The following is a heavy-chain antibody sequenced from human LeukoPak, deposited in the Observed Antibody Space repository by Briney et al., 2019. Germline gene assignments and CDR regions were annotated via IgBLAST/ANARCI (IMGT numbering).Heavy chain of an antibody. CDR2: TRYDGSNK. J-gene: IGHJ4*02. CDR3: VKDDGTYYFDW. V-gene: IGHV3-30*02. D-gene: IGHD2-21*01. CDR1: GFTFSSYG. Sequence: AGGSLRLSCKASGFTFSSYGMHWVRQAPGKGLQWVAFTRYDGSNKDYADFVNGRFTISRDNSEDMLYLEMNSLSPEDTAVYYCVKDDGTYYFDWWGRGTLVTVST.